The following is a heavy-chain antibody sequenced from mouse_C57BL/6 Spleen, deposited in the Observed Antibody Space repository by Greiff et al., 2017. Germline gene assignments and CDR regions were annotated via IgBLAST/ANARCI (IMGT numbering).Heavy chain of an antibody. Sequence: QVQLQQPGAELVKPGASVKLSCKASGYTFTSYWMHWVKQRPGRGLEWIGRIDPNSGGTKYNEKFKSKATLTVDKPSSTAYMQLSSLTSEDSAVYYGARNYATTGGSSYPFAYWGQGTLVTVSA. CDR1: GYTFTSYW. V-gene: IGHV1-72*01. CDR2: IDPNSGGT. D-gene: IGHD1-1*01. J-gene: IGHJ3*01. CDR3: ARNYATTGGSSYPFAY.